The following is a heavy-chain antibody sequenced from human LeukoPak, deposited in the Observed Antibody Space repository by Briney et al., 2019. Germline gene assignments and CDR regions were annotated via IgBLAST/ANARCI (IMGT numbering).Heavy chain of an antibody. Sequence: GGSLRLSCAASGFTFSSYGMHWVRQAPGKGLEWVAVIWYDGSNKYYADSVKGRFTISRDNSKNTLYLQMNSLRAEDTAVYSCAREGRQWLVYYFDYWGQGTLVTVSS. J-gene: IGHJ4*02. CDR1: GFTFSSYG. CDR3: AREGRQWLVYYFDY. V-gene: IGHV3-33*01. D-gene: IGHD6-19*01. CDR2: IWYDGSNK.